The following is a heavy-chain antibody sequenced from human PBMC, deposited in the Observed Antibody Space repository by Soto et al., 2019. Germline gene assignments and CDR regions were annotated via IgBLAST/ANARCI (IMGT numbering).Heavy chain of an antibody. CDR3: ARAEAGSYYDFWSGYPSAYMDV. J-gene: IGHJ6*03. D-gene: IGHD3-3*01. CDR2: INAGNGNT. CDR1: GYTFTSYA. V-gene: IGHV1-3*01. Sequence: ASVKVSCKASGYTFTSYAMHWVRQAPGQRLERMGWINAGNGNTKYSQKFQGRVTITRDTSASTAYMELSSLRSEDTAVYYCARAEAGSYYDFWSGYPSAYMDVWGKGTTVTVSS.